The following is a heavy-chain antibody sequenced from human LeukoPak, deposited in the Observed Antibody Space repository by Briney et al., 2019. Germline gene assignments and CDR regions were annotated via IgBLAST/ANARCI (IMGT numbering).Heavy chain of an antibody. V-gene: IGHV1-69*13. Sequence: ASVKVSCKASGGTFSSYAISWVRQAPGQGLEWMGGIIPIFGTANYAQKFQGRVTITADESTSTAYMELSSLRSEDTAVCYCARADYDILTGYYIWGQGTLVTVSS. CDR3: ARADYDILTGYYI. CDR1: GGTFSSYA. D-gene: IGHD3-9*01. J-gene: IGHJ4*02. CDR2: IIPIFGTA.